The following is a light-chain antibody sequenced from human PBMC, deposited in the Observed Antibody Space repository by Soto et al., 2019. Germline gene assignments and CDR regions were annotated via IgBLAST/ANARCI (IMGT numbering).Light chain of an antibody. CDR1: QSVSISY. V-gene: IGKV3-20*01. CDR3: HQYGTAEIM. CDR2: AXS. J-gene: IGKJ5*01. Sequence: TQSRASLSVSPEERATLSCRALQSVSISYLAWYRQKSGQAPTIXIYAXSSRDTGGPDRFSGSGSATDFTPTISRMEPEDCAVFYFHQYGTAEIMVGQGTRLEIK.